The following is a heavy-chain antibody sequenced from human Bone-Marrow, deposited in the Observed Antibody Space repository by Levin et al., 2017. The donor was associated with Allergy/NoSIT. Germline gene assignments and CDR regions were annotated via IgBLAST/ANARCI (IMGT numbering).Heavy chain of an antibody. J-gene: IGHJ6*02. CDR3: ARQRVAGTGAGIPLWYYYYGMDV. CDR2: IYYSGST. CDR1: GGSISSSSYY. D-gene: IGHD6-19*01. V-gene: IGHV4-39*01. Sequence: SETLSLTCTVSGGSISSSSYYWGWIRQPPGKGLEWIGSIYYSGSTYYNPSLKSRVTISVDTSKNQFSLKLSSVTAADTAVYYCARQRVAGTGAGIPLWYYYYGMDVWGQGTTVTVSS.